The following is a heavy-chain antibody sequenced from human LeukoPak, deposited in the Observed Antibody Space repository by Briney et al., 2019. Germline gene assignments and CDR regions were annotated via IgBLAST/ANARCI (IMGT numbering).Heavy chain of an antibody. CDR1: GFTFDDYG. CDR3: ARTITMIVDGSYMDV. Sequence: SGGSLRLSCAASGFTFDDYGMSWVRQAPGKGLEWVSGINWNGGSTGYADSVKGRFTISRDNAKNSLYLQMNSLRAEDTALYYCARTITMIVDGSYMDVWGKGTTVTVSS. V-gene: IGHV3-20*04. CDR2: INWNGGST. J-gene: IGHJ6*03. D-gene: IGHD3-22*01.